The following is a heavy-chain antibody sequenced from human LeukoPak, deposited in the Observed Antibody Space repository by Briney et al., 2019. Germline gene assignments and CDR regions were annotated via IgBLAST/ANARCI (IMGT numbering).Heavy chain of an antibody. CDR1: GGTFSSYA. D-gene: IGHD2-15*01. CDR3: ARVGYCSGGSCYHNWFDP. CDR2: IIPIFGTA. V-gene: IGHV1-69*01. Sequence: SVKVSCKASGGTFSSYAISWVRQAPGQGLEWMGGIIPIFGTANYAQKFQGRVTITADESTSTAYMELSSLRSEDTAVYYCARVGYCSGGSCYHNWFDPWGQGTLVTVSS. J-gene: IGHJ5*02.